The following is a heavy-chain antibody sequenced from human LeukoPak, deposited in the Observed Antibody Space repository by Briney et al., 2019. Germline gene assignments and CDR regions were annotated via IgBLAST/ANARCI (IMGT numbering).Heavy chain of an antibody. CDR1: GGSISSGGSY. D-gene: IGHD4-17*01. Sequence: SETLSLTCTVSGGSISSGGSYWRWIRQHPGRGLEWIGYIYYSGSTYYNPSLKRRVTISVDTSKNQFSLKLSTVTAADTAVYCCARTTAAFDIWGQGTMVTVSS. CDR3: ARTTAAFDI. J-gene: IGHJ3*02. CDR2: IYYSGST. V-gene: IGHV4-31*03.